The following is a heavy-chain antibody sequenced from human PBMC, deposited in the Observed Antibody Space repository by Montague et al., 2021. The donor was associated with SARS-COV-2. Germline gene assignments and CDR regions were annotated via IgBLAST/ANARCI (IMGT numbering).Heavy chain of an antibody. J-gene: IGHJ4*02. D-gene: IGHD4-17*01. CDR2: ISGSGGST. Sequence: SLSLSCSASGFTFSSYAMCWVRQAPGKGLEWVSAISGSGGSTYYADSVKGRFTISRDNSKNTLYLQMNSLRAEDTAVYYCAKAGIKYDYGDFFDYWGQGTLVTVSS. CDR1: GFTFSSYA. CDR3: AKAGIKYDYGDFFDY. V-gene: IGHV3-23*01.